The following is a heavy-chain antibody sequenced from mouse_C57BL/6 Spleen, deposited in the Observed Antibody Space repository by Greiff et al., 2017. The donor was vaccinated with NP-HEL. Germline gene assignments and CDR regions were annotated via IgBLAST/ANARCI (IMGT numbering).Heavy chain of an antibody. CDR3: ARNWDWDFDY. Sequence: QVQLQQSGPELVKPGASVKISCKASGYAFSSSWMNWVKQRPGKGLEWIGRIYPGDGDTNYNGKFKGKATLTADKSSSTAYMQLSSLTSEDSAVYFCARNWDWDFDYWGQGTTLTVSS. D-gene: IGHD4-1*01. CDR2: IYPGDGDT. V-gene: IGHV1-82*01. J-gene: IGHJ2*01. CDR1: GYAFSSSW.